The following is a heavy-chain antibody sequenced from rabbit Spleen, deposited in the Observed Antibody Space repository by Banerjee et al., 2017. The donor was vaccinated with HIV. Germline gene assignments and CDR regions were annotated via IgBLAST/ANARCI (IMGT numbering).Heavy chain of an antibody. Sequence: QLKESGGGLVQPGGSLKLSCKASGFDFSTYSMSWVRQAPGKGLEWIGYIVPIFGVTYYANWVNGRFPISSHNAQNTLYLQLDSLTAADTATYFCVREAGYGGYGDANLRGPGTLVTVS. CDR3: VREAGYGGYGDANL. V-gene: IGHV1S7*01. CDR2: IVPIFGVT. CDR1: GFDFSTYS. D-gene: IGHD6-1*01. J-gene: IGHJ4*01.